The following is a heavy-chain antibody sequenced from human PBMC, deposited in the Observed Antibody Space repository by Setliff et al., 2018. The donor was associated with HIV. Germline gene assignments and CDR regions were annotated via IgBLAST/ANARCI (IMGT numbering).Heavy chain of an antibody. J-gene: IGHJ3*02. CDR1: GYTFTGHY. Sequence: WASVKVSCKASGYTFTGHYMHWVRQAPGQGLEWMGWISAYNGNTNYAQKLQGRVTMTTDTSTSTAYMELRNLRSDDTAVYYCARAPKRVYYYGSGTYLHDAFDIWGQGTMVTVSS. CDR2: ISAYNGNT. D-gene: IGHD3-10*01. V-gene: IGHV1-18*04. CDR3: ARAPKRVYYYGSGTYLHDAFDI.